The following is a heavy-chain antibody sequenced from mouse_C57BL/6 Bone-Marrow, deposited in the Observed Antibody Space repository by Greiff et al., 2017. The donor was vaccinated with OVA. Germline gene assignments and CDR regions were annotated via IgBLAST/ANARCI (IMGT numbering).Heavy chain of an antibody. J-gene: IGHJ2*01. Sequence: EVQLQQSGPVLVKPGASVKMSCKASGYTFTDYYMNWVKQSHGKSLEWIGVINPYNGGTSYNQKFKGKATLTVDKSSSTAYMELNSLTSEDSAVYYCASYYGNPDYWGQGTTLTVSS. CDR3: ASYYGNPDY. CDR1: GYTFTDYY. CDR2: INPYNGGT. D-gene: IGHD2-1*01. V-gene: IGHV1-19*01.